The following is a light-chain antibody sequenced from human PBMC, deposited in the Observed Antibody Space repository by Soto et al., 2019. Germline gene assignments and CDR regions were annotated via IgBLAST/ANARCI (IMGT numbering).Light chain of an antibody. Sequence: QSALTQPPSASGSPGQSVTISCTGTSSDVGGYNFVSWYQQHPGKAPKLMIYEVSRRPSGVPDRFSGSKSGHTASLTVSGLQAEDEADYYCSSYAGSNNVFGTGTKVT. V-gene: IGLV2-8*01. CDR1: SSDVGGYNF. CDR3: SSYAGSNNV. J-gene: IGLJ1*01. CDR2: EVS.